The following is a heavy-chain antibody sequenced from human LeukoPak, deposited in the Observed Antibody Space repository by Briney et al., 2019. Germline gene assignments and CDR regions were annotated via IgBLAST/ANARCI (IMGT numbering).Heavy chain of an antibody. CDR1: GSSFTNSW. CDR2: VLPADSAT. V-gene: IGHV5-51*01. CDR3: ARHAGAFDY. D-gene: IGHD4-17*01. Sequence: GSSLQISCEGSGSSFTNSWIGWVRQLPGKALQLIGIVLPADSATRYSPSFQGQVTFSADKSISTAYLQWSGLKASYSAMYYCARHAGAFDYWGQGTLVTVSS. J-gene: IGHJ4*02.